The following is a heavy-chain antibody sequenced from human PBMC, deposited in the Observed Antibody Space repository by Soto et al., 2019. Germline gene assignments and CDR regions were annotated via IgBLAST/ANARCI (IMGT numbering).Heavy chain of an antibody. CDR1: GYTFSNYG. J-gene: IGHJ6*02. CDR3: ARGGYYDSSGSRNYHYYGMNV. V-gene: IGHV1-18*01. D-gene: IGHD3-22*01. CDR2: ISAYDDNT. Sequence: ASVKVSCTTSGYTFSNYGSNWVRQAPGQGLEWLGWISAYDDNTKYAQTLQGRVSMSTDTSTNTAYMELRSLRSDDTAMYYCARGGYYDSSGSRNYHYYGMNVWGQGTTVTVSS.